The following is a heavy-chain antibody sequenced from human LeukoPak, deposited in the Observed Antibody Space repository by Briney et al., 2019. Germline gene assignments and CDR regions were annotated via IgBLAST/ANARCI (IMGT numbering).Heavy chain of an antibody. Sequence: PSETLSLTCTVSGGSISSYYWSWIRQPPGKGLEWIGYIYYSGSTNYNPSLKSRVTISVDTSKNQFSLKLSSVTAADTAVYYCARKTHTARMNAFDIWGRGTLVTVSS. V-gene: IGHV4-59*01. CDR2: IYYSGST. J-gene: IGHJ4*02. D-gene: IGHD5-18*01. CDR1: GGSISSYY. CDR3: ARKTHTARMNAFDI.